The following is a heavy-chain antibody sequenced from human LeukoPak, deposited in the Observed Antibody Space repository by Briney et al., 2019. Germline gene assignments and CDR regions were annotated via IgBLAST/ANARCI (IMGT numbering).Heavy chain of an antibody. V-gene: IGHV3-11*01. CDR3: ARDSSGYYHAFDI. Sequence: GGSLRLSCAASGFTFSDYYMSWIRQAPGKGLEWVSYISSSGSTIYYADSVKGRFTISRDNAKNSLYLQMNSLRAKDTAVYYCARDSSGYYHAFDIWGQGTMVTVSS. J-gene: IGHJ3*02. CDR1: GFTFSDYY. CDR2: ISSSGSTI. D-gene: IGHD3-22*01.